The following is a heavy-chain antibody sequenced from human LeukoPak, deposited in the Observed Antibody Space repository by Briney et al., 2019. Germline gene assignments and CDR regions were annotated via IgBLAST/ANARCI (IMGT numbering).Heavy chain of an antibody. CDR2: IYYSGST. D-gene: IGHD2-2*01. CDR3: ARGYCSSTSCYLFWFDP. J-gene: IGHJ5*02. CDR1: GGSISSGDYY. V-gene: IGHV4-30-4*01. Sequence: SETLSLTCTVSGGSISSGDYYWSWIRQPPGKGLEWIGYIYYSGSTYYNPSLKSRVTISVDTSKNQFSLKLSSVTAAVTAVYYCARGYCSSTSCYLFWFDPWGQGTLVTVSS.